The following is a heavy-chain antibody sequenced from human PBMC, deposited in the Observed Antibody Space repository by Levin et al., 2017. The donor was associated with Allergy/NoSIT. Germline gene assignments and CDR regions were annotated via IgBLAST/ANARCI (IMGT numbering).Heavy chain of an antibody. Sequence: GGSLRLSCAASGFTFSDYYMSWIRQAPGKGLEWVSYISSSGSTIYYADSVKGRFTISRDNAKNSLYLQMNSLRAEDTAVYYCARGLERRPSDQSFYYYYGIDVWGQGTTVTVS. J-gene: IGHJ6*02. CDR2: ISSSGSTI. CDR3: ARGLERRPSDQSFYYYYGIDV. D-gene: IGHD1-1*01. V-gene: IGHV3-11*01. CDR1: GFTFSDYY.